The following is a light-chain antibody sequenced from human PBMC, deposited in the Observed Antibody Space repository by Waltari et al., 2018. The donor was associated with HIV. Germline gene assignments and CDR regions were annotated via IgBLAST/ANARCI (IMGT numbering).Light chain of an antibody. J-gene: IGLJ3*02. CDR3: SAWDDSLSVVV. Sequence: QSVLPQPPSASGTPGQGVTISCSGRHSNVGRHSVCWYRQLPGTAPKLLIYDNDKRPSGVSARFSGSKSGTSASLAISGLRSDDEADYYCSAWDDSLSVVVFGGGTKLTVL. CDR2: DND. CDR1: HSNVGRHS. V-gene: IGLV1-47*01.